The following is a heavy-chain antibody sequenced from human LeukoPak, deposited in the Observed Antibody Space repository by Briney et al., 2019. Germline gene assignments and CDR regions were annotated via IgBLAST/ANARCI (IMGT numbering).Heavy chain of an antibody. CDR1: GYTLTELS. J-gene: IGHJ6*04. V-gene: IGHV1-24*01. D-gene: IGHD3-10*01. Sequence: GASVKVSCKVSGYTLTELSMHWVRQAPGKGLEWMGGFDPEDGETIYAQKFQGRVTMTEDTSTDTAYMELSSLRSEDMAVYYCATDKNLSGLRGPYYYGMDVWGKGTTVTVSS. CDR3: ATDKNLSGLRGPYYYGMDV. CDR2: FDPEDGET.